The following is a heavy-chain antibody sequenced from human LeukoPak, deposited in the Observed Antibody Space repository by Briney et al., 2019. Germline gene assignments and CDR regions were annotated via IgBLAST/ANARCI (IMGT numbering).Heavy chain of an antibody. J-gene: IGHJ5*01. CDR1: GFTFGSYA. Sequence: GGSLRLSCAASGFTFGSYAMSWVRQAPGKGLEWVSAIRGSGGSTYYADSVTGRFTISRDNSKKPLYQQMNSLRAEDTAVYYCAREVGCGWYVLDSWGQGTLVTVSS. D-gene: IGHD6-19*01. CDR3: AREVGCGWYVLDS. CDR2: IRGSGGST. V-gene: IGHV3-23*01.